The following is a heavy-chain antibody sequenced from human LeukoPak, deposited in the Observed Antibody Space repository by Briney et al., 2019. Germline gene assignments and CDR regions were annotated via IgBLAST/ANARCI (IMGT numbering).Heavy chain of an antibody. J-gene: IGHJ4*02. CDR1: GFTFSSYS. CDR2: ISSSSSYI. CDR3: ARDSSRDGYNFHY. D-gene: IGHD5-24*01. Sequence: GGSLRLSCAASGFTFSSYSMNWVRQAPGKGLEWVSSISSSSSYIYYADSVKGRFTISRDNAKNSLYLQMNSLRAEDTAVYYCARDSSRDGYNFHYWGQGTLVTVSS. V-gene: IGHV3-21*01.